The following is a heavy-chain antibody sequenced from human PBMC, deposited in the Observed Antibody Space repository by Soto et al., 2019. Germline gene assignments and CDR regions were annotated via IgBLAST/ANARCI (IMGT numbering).Heavy chain of an antibody. CDR2: INHSGST. CDR1: GGSFSGYY. D-gene: IGHD3-10*01. J-gene: IGHJ5*02. Sequence: SETLSLTCAVYGGSFSGYYWSWIRQPPGKGLEWIGEINHSGSTNYNPSLKSRVTISVDTSKNQFSLKLSSVTAADTAVYYCARDPDGVTTGANWFDPWGQGTLVTVSS. CDR3: ARDPDGVTTGANWFDP. V-gene: IGHV4-34*01.